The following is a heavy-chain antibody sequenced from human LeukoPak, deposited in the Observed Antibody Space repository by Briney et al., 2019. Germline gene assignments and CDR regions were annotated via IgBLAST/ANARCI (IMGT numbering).Heavy chain of an antibody. CDR3: ARQDSSSWYYFDY. CDR2: IYYSGST. CDR1: GGSISSGGYY. D-gene: IGHD6-13*01. Sequence: SETLSLTCTVSGGSISSGGYYWSWIRQHPGKGLEWIGYIYYSGSTYYNPSLKSRVTISVDTSKNQFSLKLSSVTAADTAVYYCARQDSSSWYYFDYWGQGTLVTLSS. V-gene: IGHV4-31*03. J-gene: IGHJ4*02.